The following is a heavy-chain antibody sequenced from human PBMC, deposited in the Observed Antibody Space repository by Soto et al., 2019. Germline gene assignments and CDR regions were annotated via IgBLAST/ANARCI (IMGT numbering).Heavy chain of an antibody. J-gene: IGHJ6*03. CDR2: TYYRSRWYN. V-gene: IGHV6-1*01. D-gene: IGHD1-7*01. CDR1: GDSVSSNSAA. CDR3: AGTTTLQWYYMDV. Sequence: QVQLQQSGPGLVKPSQTPSLTCAISGDSVSSNSAAWNWIRQSPSRGLEWLGRTYYRSRWYNDYAVSVKSRITFNPDTSKNQFSLHLNSVTPEDTAVYYCAGTTTLQWYYMDVWGKGTTVTVSS.